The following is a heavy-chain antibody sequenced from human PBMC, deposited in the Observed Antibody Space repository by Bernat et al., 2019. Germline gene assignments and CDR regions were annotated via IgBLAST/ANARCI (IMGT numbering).Heavy chain of an antibody. V-gene: IGHV3-74*01. D-gene: IGHD6-13*01. CDR3: AREGSIAAAGLYGMDV. CDR2: INSAGSST. Sequence: EVQLVESGGGLVQPGGSLRLSCAASGFTFSSYWMHRVRQAPGKGLVWVSRINSAGSSTSYADSVKGRFTISRDNAKNTLYLQMDNLRAEDTAAYYCAREGSIAAAGLYGMDVWGQGTTVTVSS. J-gene: IGHJ6*02. CDR1: GFTFSSYW.